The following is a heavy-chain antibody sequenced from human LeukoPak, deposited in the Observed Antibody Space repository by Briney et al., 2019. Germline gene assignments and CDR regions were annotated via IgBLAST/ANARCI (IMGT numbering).Heavy chain of an antibody. J-gene: IGHJ4*02. V-gene: IGHV3-7*01. Sequence: GGSLRLSCASSGFTFSSYWMTWVRQAPGRGLEWVANLKQDGSEKYYVDSVKGRFTISRDNAKSSLYLQMDSLRAEDTAVYYCARMMASIPRGVPDYWGQGTLVTVSS. CDR2: LKQDGSEK. D-gene: IGHD5-24*01. CDR1: GFTFSSYW. CDR3: ARMMASIPRGVPDY.